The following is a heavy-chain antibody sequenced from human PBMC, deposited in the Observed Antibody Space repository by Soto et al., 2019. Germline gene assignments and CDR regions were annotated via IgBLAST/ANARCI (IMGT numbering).Heavy chain of an antibody. J-gene: IGHJ5*02. V-gene: IGHV4-4*02. CDR3: ARNGLPSGTWFAP. CDR1: GGSITSSYW. D-gene: IGHD3-16*01. CDR2: IYHSGST. Sequence: QVQLQESGPGLVKPSGTLSLTCAVSGGSITSSYWWSWVRQPPGKGLEWLGEIYHSGSTNDYPSLKSRVTTTVTRSKNLFPLKLNSGTAADTAVYYGARNGLPSGTWFAPWGQRNRVTVSS.